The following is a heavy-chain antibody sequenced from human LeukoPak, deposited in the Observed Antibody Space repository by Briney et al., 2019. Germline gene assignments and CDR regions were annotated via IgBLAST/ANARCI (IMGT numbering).Heavy chain of an antibody. Sequence: GSLRLSCAVSGITLSNYGMSWVRQAPGKGLEWVAGISGSGGRTNYADSVKGRFTISRDSPKNTLYPQMNSLRAEDTAVYFCAKRGVVIRVVLVGFHKEAYYFDSWGQGALVTVSS. J-gene: IGHJ4*02. V-gene: IGHV3-23*01. D-gene: IGHD3-10*01. CDR2: ISGSGGRT. CDR3: AKRGVVIRVVLVGFHKEAYYFDS. CDR1: GITLSNYG.